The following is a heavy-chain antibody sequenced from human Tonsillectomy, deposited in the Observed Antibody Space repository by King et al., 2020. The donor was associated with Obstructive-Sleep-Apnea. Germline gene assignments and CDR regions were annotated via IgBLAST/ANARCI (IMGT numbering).Heavy chain of an antibody. CDR1: GFTVSSNY. V-gene: IGHV3-53*04. CDR3: ARGSGNYYDSSGYYYPFDY. Sequence: VQLVESGGGLVQAGGSLRLSCTASGFTVSSNYMSWVRQAPGKGLEWVSVIDSGGSTYYADSLKGRFYISRHNSKNTVYLQMNSLRTEDTSVYFCARGSGNYYDSSGYYYPFDYWGQGTLVTVSS. D-gene: IGHD3-22*01. J-gene: IGHJ4*02. CDR2: IDSGGST.